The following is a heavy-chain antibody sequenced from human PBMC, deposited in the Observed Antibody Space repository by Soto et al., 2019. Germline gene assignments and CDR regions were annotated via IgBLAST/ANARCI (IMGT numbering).Heavy chain of an antibody. J-gene: IGHJ4*02. CDR2: IIPIFGTA. CDR1: GGTFSSYA. CDR3: ARSTSSSSQN. Sequence: GASVRVSCKASGGTFSSYAISWVRQAPGQGLEWMGGIIPIFGTANYAQKFQGRVTITADESTSTAYMELSSLRSEDTAVYYCARSTSSSSQNWGQGTLVTVSS. D-gene: IGHD6-6*01. V-gene: IGHV1-69*13.